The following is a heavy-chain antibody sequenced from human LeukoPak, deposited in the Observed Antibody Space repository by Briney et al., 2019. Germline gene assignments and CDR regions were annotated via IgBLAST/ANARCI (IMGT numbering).Heavy chain of an antibody. J-gene: IGHJ4*01. CDR3: ARSKNSGSALDF. CDR1: GFTFSSYG. D-gene: IGHD5-12*01. Sequence: GRTLRLSCAASGFTFSSYGMHWVRQAPGKGLEWVAVISYDGSNKYYADSVKGRFTISRDNSKNTLYLQMNSLRAEDTAVYFCARSKNSGSALDFWGQGTLVTVSS. V-gene: IGHV3-30*03. CDR2: ISYDGSNK.